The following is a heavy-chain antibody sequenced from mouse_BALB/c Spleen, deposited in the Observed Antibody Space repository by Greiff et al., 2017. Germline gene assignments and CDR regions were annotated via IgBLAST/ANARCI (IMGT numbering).Heavy chain of an antibody. J-gene: IGHJ3*01. CDR3: AREDYGYDWFAY. V-gene: IGHV2-9*02. CDR1: GFSLTSYG. CDR2: IWAGGST. D-gene: IGHD2-2*01. Sequence: VQVVESGPGLVAPSQSLSITCTVSGFSLTSYGVHWVRQPPGKGLEWLGVIWAGGSTNYNSALMSRLSISKDNSKSQVFLKMNSLQTDDTAMYYCAREDYGYDWFAYWGQGTLVTVSA.